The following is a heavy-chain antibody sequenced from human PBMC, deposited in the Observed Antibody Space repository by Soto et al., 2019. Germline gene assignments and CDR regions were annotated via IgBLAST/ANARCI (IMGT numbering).Heavy chain of an antibody. CDR3: ARNTWGVAGTDY. V-gene: IGHV3-7*01. CDR2: IKPGGSEK. J-gene: IGHJ4*02. D-gene: IGHD6-19*01. CDR1: GFTFSTFW. Sequence: GGSLRLSCAASGFTFSTFWMSWVRQASGKGLEWVANIKPGGSEKYYVDSVKGRFTISRDDANKSLYLQMNSLRVEDTAMYYCARNTWGVAGTDYWGQGXLVTVYS.